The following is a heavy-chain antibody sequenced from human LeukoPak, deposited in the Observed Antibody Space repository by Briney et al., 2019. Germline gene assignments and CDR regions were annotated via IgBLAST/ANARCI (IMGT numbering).Heavy chain of an antibody. CDR2: INPSGCCT. J-gene: IGHJ4*02. D-gene: IGHD3-22*01. CDR3: ARDCVPTQNYYDSSGYHYDY. CDR1: GYTFTRYY. Sequence: SVPVSCQSSGYTFTRYYMHWVRPPPGQGLTGMGIINPSGCCTSYAHRFQGRVTMPRDTSRRAVNVELSRLRSRGAAGYLFARDCVPTQNYYDSSGYHYDYWGQGTLVTVSS. V-gene: IGHV1-46*01.